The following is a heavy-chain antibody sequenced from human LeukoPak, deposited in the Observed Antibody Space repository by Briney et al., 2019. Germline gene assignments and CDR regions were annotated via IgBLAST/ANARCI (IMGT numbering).Heavy chain of an antibody. J-gene: IGHJ6*02. CDR2: IYYSGST. V-gene: IGHV4-59*08. CDR3: ARGYSSGWYETYYYYGMDV. D-gene: IGHD6-19*01. Sequence: PSETLSLTCAFYGGSFSGYYRSWIRQPPGKGLEWIGYIYYSGSTNYNPSLKSRVTISVDTSKNQFSLKLSSVTAADTAVYYCARGYSSGWYETYYYYGMDVWGQGTTVTVSS. CDR1: GGSFSGYY.